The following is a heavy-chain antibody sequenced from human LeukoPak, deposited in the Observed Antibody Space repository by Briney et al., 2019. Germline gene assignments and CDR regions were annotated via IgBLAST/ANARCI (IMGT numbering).Heavy chain of an antibody. CDR2: IGGDAIST. J-gene: IGHJ3*02. Sequence: GGSLRLSCAASGFTFSSYAMSWVRQAPGKGLEWVSAIGGDAISTYYADSVKGRFTISRDNSKNTLSLQMSSLRVEDTAIYYCARRGGSRGWGAFDIWGQGTIVTVSS. CDR3: ARRGGSRGWGAFDI. CDR1: GFTFSSYA. V-gene: IGHV3-23*01. D-gene: IGHD6-19*01.